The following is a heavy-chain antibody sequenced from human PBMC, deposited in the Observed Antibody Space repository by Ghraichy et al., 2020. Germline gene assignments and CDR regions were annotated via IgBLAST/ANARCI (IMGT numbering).Heavy chain of an antibody. V-gene: IGHV4-61*01. CDR1: GGSVSSGSYY. Sequence: SETLSLTCTVSGGSVSSGSYYWSWIRQPPGKGLEWIGYIYYSGSTNYNPSLKSRVTISVDTSKNQFSLKLSSVTAADTAVYYCARLSIYYYYYGMDVWGQGTTVTVSS. CDR2: IYYSGST. CDR3: ARLSIYYYYYGMDV. J-gene: IGHJ6*02.